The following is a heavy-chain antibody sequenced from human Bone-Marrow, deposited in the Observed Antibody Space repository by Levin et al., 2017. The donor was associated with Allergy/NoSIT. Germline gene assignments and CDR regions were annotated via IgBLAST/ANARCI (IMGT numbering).Heavy chain of an antibody. CDR3: ARLPSLVLVTAIGDY. CDR2: IYPGDSDT. CDR1: GYRFSSYW. V-gene: IGHV5-51*01. D-gene: IGHD2-21*02. J-gene: IGHJ4*02. Sequence: GESLKISCEGSGYRFSSYWIAWVRQMPGKGLEWMGIIYPGDSDTRYSPSFQGQVTISADKSVSTAYLRWSSLKASDSAMYYCARLPSLVLVTAIGDYWGQGTLVTVSS.